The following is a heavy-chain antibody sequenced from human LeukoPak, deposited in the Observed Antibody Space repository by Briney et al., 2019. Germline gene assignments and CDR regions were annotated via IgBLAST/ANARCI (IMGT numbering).Heavy chain of an antibody. CDR3: ARAGQQLVKGNWFDP. CDR1: GYTFTSYD. CDR2: MNPNSGNT. V-gene: IGHV1-8*03. Sequence: ASVKVSCKASGYTFTSYDINWVRQATGQGLEWMGWMNPNSGNTGYAQKFQGRVTITADKSTSTAYMELSSLRSEDTAVYYCARAGQQLVKGNWFDPWGQGTLVTVSS. D-gene: IGHD6-13*01. J-gene: IGHJ5*02.